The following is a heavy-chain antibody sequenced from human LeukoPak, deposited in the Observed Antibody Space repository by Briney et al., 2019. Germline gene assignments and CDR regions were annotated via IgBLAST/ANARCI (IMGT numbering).Heavy chain of an antibody. J-gene: IGHJ5*02. D-gene: IGHD2-2*01. V-gene: IGHV4-34*01. CDR2: INHRGGT. Sequence: PSETLSLTCSVYGESFSGYYWSWIRHPPGKGLGWIGEINHRGGTNYNPSLKSRVTISVDTSKNQFSLTLRSMTAADTAMYYCARRGRALSAARRFKPGNWFDPWGQGILVTVSS. CDR1: GESFSGYY. CDR3: ARRGRALSAARRFKPGNWFDP.